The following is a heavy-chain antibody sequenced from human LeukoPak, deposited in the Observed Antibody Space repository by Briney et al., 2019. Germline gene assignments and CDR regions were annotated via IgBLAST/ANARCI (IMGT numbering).Heavy chain of an antibody. CDR2: INHSGST. CDR3: ARDYGDYVASAYFDY. J-gene: IGHJ4*02. Sequence: ASETLSLTCAVYGGSFSGYYWSWIRQPPGKGLEWIGEINHSGSTNYNPSLKSRVTISVDTSKDQFSLKLSSVTAADTVVYYCARDYGDYVASAYFDYWGQGTLVTVSS. D-gene: IGHD4-17*01. V-gene: IGHV4-34*01. CDR1: GGSFSGYY.